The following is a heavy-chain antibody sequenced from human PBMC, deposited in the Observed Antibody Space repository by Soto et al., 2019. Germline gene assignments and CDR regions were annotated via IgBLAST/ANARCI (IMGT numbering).Heavy chain of an antibody. CDR1: GFTVSGYY. CDR3: ATGQQVRMADI. V-gene: IGHV3-11*03. CDR2: ISSDSSHT. D-gene: IGHD6-13*01. J-gene: IGHJ3*02. Sequence: QVQLLESGGGLVKPGGSLRLSCAASGFTVSGYYMGWIRQPPGKGLEWISYISSDSSHTNHADSVKGRFTISRDNAKNSLYLHMNSLRAEDTAVYFCATGQQVRMADIWGQGTMVTVSS.